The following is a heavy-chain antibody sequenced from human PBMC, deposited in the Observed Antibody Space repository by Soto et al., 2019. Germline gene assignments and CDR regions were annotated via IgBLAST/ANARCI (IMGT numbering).Heavy chain of an antibody. CDR1: GFNFRDFW. CDR2: IPSDGRDV. CDR3: TRDDSGLGIDY. J-gene: IGHJ4*02. D-gene: IGHD1-26*01. V-gene: IGHV3-74*01. Sequence: VLAGGSLRLSCEASGFNFRDFWRHWVRQPPGKGPEWVSNIPSDGRDVSYADSVRGRFTISRDDARNTLYLQMSDLRVEDTAIYYCTRDDSGLGIDYWGQGTQVTVSS.